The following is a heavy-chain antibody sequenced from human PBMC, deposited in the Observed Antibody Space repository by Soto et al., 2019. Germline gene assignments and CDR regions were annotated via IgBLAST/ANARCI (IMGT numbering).Heavy chain of an antibody. D-gene: IGHD6-19*01. CDR2: IYHSGST. CDR1: GGSISSGGYS. CDR3: ARAGGLGAVAADY. J-gene: IGHJ4*02. Sequence: QLQLQESGSGLVKPSQTLSLTCAVSGGSISSGGYSWSWIRQPPGKGLEWIGYIYHSGSTYYNPSLKSRVTISVDRYKNQFSLKLSSVTVADTAVYYCARAGGLGAVAADYWGQGTLVTVSS. V-gene: IGHV4-30-2*01.